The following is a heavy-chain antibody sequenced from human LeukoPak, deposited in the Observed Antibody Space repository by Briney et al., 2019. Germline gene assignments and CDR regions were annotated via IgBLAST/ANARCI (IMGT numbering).Heavy chain of an antibody. D-gene: IGHD4/OR15-4a*01. CDR3: ARRAGAYSHPYDY. CDR2: ISSSGATT. V-gene: IGHV3-11*01. J-gene: IGHJ4*02. Sequence: GGSLRLSCAASGFTCSDYYMSWIRQAPGKGLQWISYISSSGATTYYADSVKGRFAISRDNTKNSLYLQMNSLRAEDTAVYYCARRAGAYSHPYDYWGQGTLVTVSS. CDR1: GFTCSDYY.